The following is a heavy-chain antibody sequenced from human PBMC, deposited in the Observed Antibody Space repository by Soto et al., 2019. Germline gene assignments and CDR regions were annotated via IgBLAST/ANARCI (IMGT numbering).Heavy chain of an antibody. CDR3: ARDLRYGHQDY. CDR1: GGSISSGDYY. D-gene: IGHD4-17*01. Sequence: QVQLQESGPGLVKPSQTLSLTCTVSGGSISSGDYYWSWIRQPPVKGLEWIGYIYYSGSTYYNPSLKSRVTISVDTSKNQFALKLSYVTAADTAVYYCARDLRYGHQDYWGQGTLVTVSS. J-gene: IGHJ4*02. CDR2: IYYSGST. V-gene: IGHV4-30-4*01.